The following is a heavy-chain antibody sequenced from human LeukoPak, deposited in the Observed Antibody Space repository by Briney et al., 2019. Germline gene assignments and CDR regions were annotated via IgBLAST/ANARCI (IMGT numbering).Heavy chain of an antibody. Sequence: GASVKVSCKASGYTFTGYYMHWVRQAPGQGLEWMGWINPNSGGTNYAQKFQGRVTMTRDTSISTAYMGLSRLRSDDTAVYYCARARNVVVVAATLPYYMDVWGKGTTVTISS. CDR2: INPNSGGT. V-gene: IGHV1-2*02. D-gene: IGHD2-15*01. CDR1: GYTFTGYY. J-gene: IGHJ6*03. CDR3: ARARNVVVVAATLPYYMDV.